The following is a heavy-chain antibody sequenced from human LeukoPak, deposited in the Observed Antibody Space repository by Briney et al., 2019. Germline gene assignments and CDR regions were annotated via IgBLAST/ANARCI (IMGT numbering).Heavy chain of an antibody. D-gene: IGHD3-3*01. Sequence: ASVEVSCKASGYTFTRSGITWVRQASGQGLEWMGWINAYNGSTNYAQNFQGRVIMTTDPSTNTAYMELRSLRSDDTAVFYCARAFYYGFLSGYYTFDYWGPGTLVTVSS. CDR3: ARAFYYGFLSGYYTFDY. CDR2: INAYNGST. V-gene: IGHV1-18*01. CDR1: GYTFTRSG. J-gene: IGHJ4*02.